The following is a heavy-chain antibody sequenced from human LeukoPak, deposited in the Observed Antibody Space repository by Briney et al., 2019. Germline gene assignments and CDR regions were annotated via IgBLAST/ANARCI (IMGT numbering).Heavy chain of an antibody. J-gene: IGHJ6*02. CDR2: IIPIFGTA. CDR3: AKACQQLVHIGYGMDV. Sequence: GASVKVSCKASGGTFSSYAISWVRQAPGQGLEWMGGIIPIFGTANYAQRFQGRVTITADESTSTAYMELSSLRAEDTALYYCAKACQQLVHIGYGMDVWGQGTTVTVSS. D-gene: IGHD6-13*01. CDR1: GGTFSSYA. V-gene: IGHV1-69*13.